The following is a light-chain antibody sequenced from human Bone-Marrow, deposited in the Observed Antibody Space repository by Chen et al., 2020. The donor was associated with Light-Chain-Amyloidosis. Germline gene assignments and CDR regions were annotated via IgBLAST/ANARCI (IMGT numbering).Light chain of an antibody. CDR1: ESLLQRNGFNS. J-gene: IGKJ2*01. Sequence: IVKTQSPLYLPVTPGEPASISCRSSESLLQRNGFNSVEWYLQKPGQSPQLLICLGSTRASGVPDRFSGSGSGTDFTLKISRVEADDVGVYYCMQGQQIPFTFGQGTKLDIK. V-gene: IGKV2-28*01. CDR2: LGS. CDR3: MQGQQIPFT.